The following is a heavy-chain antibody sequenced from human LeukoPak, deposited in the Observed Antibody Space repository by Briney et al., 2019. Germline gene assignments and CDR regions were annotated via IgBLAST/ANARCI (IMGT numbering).Heavy chain of an antibody. Sequence: PEGSLRLSCAASGFTFSSYAMHWVRQAPGKGLEWVAVISYDGSNKYYADSVKGRFTISRDNSKNTLYLQMNSLRAEDTAVYYCARDSVAGYYFDYWGQGTLVTVSS. CDR2: ISYDGSNK. CDR1: GFTFSSYA. CDR3: ARDSVAGYYFDY. D-gene: IGHD6-19*01. V-gene: IGHV3-30-3*01. J-gene: IGHJ4*02.